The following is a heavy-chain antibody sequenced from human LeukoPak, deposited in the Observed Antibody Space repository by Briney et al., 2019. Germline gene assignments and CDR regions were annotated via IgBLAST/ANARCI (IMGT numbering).Heavy chain of an antibody. CDR2: ISGSGGST. CDR1: GFTFGSYA. D-gene: IGHD1-1*01. CDR3: AKSTVFDY. J-gene: IGHJ4*02. V-gene: IGHV3-23*01. Sequence: GGSLRLSCAASGFTFGSYAMSWVRKAQGPGLEWVSAISGSGGSTSYADSVKGRFTISRDNSKNTLFLQMNSLRAEDTAVYYCAKSTVFDYWGQGTLVTVSS.